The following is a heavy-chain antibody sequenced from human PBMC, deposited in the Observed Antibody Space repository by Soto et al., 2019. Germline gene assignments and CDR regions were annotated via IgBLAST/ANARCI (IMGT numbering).Heavy chain of an antibody. CDR2: INHSGST. J-gene: IGHJ5*02. Sequence: SETQSLTCAVYGGSFSGYYWSWIRQPPGKGLEWIGEINHSGSTNYNPSLKSRVTISVDTSKNQFSLKLSSVTAADTAVYYCARPAAVTREKNWFDPWGQGTLVTVSS. D-gene: IGHD4-17*01. CDR3: ARPAAVTREKNWFDP. CDR1: GGSFSGYY. V-gene: IGHV4-34*01.